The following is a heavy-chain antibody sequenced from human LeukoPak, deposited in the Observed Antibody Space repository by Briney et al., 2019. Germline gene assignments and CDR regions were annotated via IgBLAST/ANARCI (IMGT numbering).Heavy chain of an antibody. CDR3: ALQVDAFDI. D-gene: IGHD5-24*01. V-gene: IGHV4-34*01. Sequence: SETLSLTCAVYGGSFSGYYWSWIRQPPGKGLEWIGEINHSGSTNYNPSLKSRVTISVDTSKNQFSLKQSSVTAADTDVYYCALQVDAFDIWGQGTMVTVSS. CDR1: GGSFSGYY. CDR2: INHSGST. J-gene: IGHJ3*02.